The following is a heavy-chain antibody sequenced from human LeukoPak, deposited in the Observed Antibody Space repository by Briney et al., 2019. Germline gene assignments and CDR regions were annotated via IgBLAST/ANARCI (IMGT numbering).Heavy chain of an antibody. CDR3: ARGRGYCSSTSCYLYYFDY. CDR2: MNPNSGNT. CDR1: GYTFTSYD. D-gene: IGHD2-2*01. Sequence: ASVKVSCTASGYTFTSYDINWVRQATGQGLEWMGRMNPNSGNTGYAQKFQGRVTMTRNTSISTAYMELSSLRSEDTAVYYCARGRGYCSSTSCYLYYFDYWGQGTLVTVSS. V-gene: IGHV1-8*01. J-gene: IGHJ4*02.